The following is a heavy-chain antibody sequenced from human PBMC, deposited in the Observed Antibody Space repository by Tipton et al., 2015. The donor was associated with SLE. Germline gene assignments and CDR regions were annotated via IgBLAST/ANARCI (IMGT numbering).Heavy chain of an antibody. CDR3: ARRRDGYNWADY. V-gene: IGHV3-48*03. Sequence: SLRLSCAASGFTFSSYEMNWVRQAPGKGLEWVSTISPTSVTRYYADSMKGRFTISRDNAKNTLYLQINSLRAEDTAVYYCARRRDGYNWADYWGQGTLVIVSS. CDR1: GFTFSSYE. D-gene: IGHD5-24*01. J-gene: IGHJ4*02. CDR2: ISPTSVTR.